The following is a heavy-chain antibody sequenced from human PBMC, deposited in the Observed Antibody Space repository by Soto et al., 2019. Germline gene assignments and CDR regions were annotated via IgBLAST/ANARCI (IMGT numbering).Heavy chain of an antibody. CDR1: GFTFSSYG. Sequence: GGSLRLSCAASGFTFSSYGMHWVRQAPGKGLEWVAVISYDGSNKYYADSVKGRFTISRDNSKNTLYLQMNSLRAEDTAVYYCANPRFRSSKGNDAFDIWGQGTMVTVSS. CDR2: ISYDGSNK. V-gene: IGHV3-30*18. J-gene: IGHJ3*02. CDR3: ANPRFRSSKGNDAFDI. D-gene: IGHD6-6*01.